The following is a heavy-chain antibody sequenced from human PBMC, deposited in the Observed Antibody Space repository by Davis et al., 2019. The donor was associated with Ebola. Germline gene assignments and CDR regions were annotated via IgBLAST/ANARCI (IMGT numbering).Heavy chain of an antibody. CDR3: TRDQMVVVFDY. D-gene: IGHD2-15*01. J-gene: IGHJ4*02. Sequence: GESLKISCVASGFTFSPYTMHWVRQAPGMGLECVSYISSNGNTIYYADSVKGRFTISRDNAKNSLYLQMNSLRDEDTAVYYCTRDQMVVVFDYWGQGTLVTGSS. CDR1: GFTFSPYT. V-gene: IGHV3-48*02. CDR2: ISSNGNTI.